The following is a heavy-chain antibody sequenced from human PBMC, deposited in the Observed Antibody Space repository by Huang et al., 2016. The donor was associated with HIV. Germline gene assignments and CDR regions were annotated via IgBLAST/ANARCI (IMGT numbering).Heavy chain of an antibody. CDR2: IRYDGSKT. CDR1: GFTFSSFG. CDR3: AKDEKQFCTGGSCHSSNIDS. J-gene: IGHJ4*02. V-gene: IGHV3-30*02. Sequence: QVQLVESGGGAVQPGGSLRLSCTATGFTFSSFGMHGVRQRPGQGLGGLTFIRYDGSKTTYTGSVKGRFTISRDNSDNTLFLQMNTLTSDDTALYYCAKDEKQFCTGGSCHSSNIDSWGQGTLVTVSS. D-gene: IGHD2-8*02.